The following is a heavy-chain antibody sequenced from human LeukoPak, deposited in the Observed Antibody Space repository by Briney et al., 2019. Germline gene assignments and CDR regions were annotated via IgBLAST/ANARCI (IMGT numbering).Heavy chain of an antibody. Sequence: PSETLSLTCAVSGYSISSGYYWGWIRQPPGKGLEWIGSIYHSGSTYYNPSLKSRVTISVDTSKNQFSLKLSSVTAADTAVYYCATYYYDSSGPTSASDIWGQGTMVTVSS. CDR2: IYHSGST. CDR1: GYSISSGYY. D-gene: IGHD3-22*01. V-gene: IGHV4-38-2*01. J-gene: IGHJ3*02. CDR3: ATYYYDSSGPTSASDI.